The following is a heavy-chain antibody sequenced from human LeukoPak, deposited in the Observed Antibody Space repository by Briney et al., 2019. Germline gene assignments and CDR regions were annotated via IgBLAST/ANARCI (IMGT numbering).Heavy chain of an antibody. CDR2: ISSSSSYI. CDR3: AREGSSSWYYYYYYMDV. D-gene: IGHD6-13*01. Sequence: GGSLRLSCAAPGFTFSSYSMNWVRQAPGKGLEWVSSISSSSSYIYYADSVKGRFTISRDNAKNSLYLQMNSLRAEDTAVYYCAREGSSSWYYYYYYMDVWGKGTTVTVSS. CDR1: GFTFSSYS. J-gene: IGHJ6*03. V-gene: IGHV3-21*01.